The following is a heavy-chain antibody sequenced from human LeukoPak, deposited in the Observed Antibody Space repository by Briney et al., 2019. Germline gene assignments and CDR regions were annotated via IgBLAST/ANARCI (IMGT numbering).Heavy chain of an antibody. CDR2: FSTSGRST. CDR3: AKGLIAYGSGSYSHLDAFDM. D-gene: IGHD3-10*01. J-gene: IGHJ3*02. V-gene: IGHV3-23*01. CDR1: GXTFSAYA. Sequence: GGSLRLSCEASGXTFSAYAMTWVRQAPGKGLEWVWTFSTSGRSTYYADSVKGRFTISRDNSKNTLFLQMNSLRAEDTAVYYCAKGLIAYGSGSYSHLDAFDMWGQGTMVTVSS.